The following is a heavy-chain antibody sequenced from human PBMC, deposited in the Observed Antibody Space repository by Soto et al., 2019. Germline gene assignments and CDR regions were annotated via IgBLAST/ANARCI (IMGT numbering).Heavy chain of an antibody. J-gene: IGHJ6*02. CDR3: AADLVWFGEGNGMDV. D-gene: IGHD3-10*01. CDR2: IVVGSGNT. V-gene: IGHV1-58*02. Sequence: QMQLVQSGPEVKKPGTSVKVSCKASGFTFTSSAMQWVRQARGQRLEWIGWIVVGSGNTNYAQKFQERVTITSDMSTSPAYMELSSLRSEDTAVYYCAADLVWFGEGNGMDVWGQGTTVTVSS. CDR1: GFTFTSSA.